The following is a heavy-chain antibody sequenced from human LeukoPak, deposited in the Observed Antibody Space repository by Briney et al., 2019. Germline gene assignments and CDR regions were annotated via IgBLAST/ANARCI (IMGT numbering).Heavy chain of an antibody. Sequence: GSLRLSCAASGFTFSSYAMSWVRQAPGKGLEWVSAISGSGGSTYYADSVKGRFTISRDNSEDTLYLQMNSLRVDDTAVYFCTRMGRMGRSDSFDIWGQGTMVTVSS. D-gene: IGHD2-8*01. CDR3: TRMGRMGRSDSFDI. CDR1: GFTFSSYA. J-gene: IGHJ3*02. V-gene: IGHV3-23*01. CDR2: ISGSGGST.